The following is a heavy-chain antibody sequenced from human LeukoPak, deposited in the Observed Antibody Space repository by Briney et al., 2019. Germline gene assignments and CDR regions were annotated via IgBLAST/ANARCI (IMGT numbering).Heavy chain of an antibody. CDR2: ISGSSRTM. CDR1: GFTFSSYS. D-gene: IGHD4-23*01. CDR3: ARDLGLYDYGGNIDY. J-gene: IGHJ4*02. Sequence: GGSLRLSCAASGFTFSSYSMHWIRQAPGRGLEWVSYISGSSRTMYYADSVKGRFTISRGNAKNSLYLQMNSLRAEDTAVYYCARDLGLYDYGGNIDYWGQGTLVTVSS. V-gene: IGHV3-48*04.